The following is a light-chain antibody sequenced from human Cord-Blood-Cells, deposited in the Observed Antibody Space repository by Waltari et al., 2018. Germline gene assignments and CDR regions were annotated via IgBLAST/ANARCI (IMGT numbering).Light chain of an antibody. J-gene: IGLJ3*02. CDR2: DVR. CDR3: SSYTSSSNWV. V-gene: IGLV2-14*01. Sequence: QSALTQPASVSGSPGQSITLPCTGTSSDAGGYNYVSWYQQHPGKAPKLMIYDVRNRPSGVSNRFSGSKSGNTASLTISGLQAEDEADYYCSSYTSSSNWVFGGGTKLTVL. CDR1: SSDAGGYNY.